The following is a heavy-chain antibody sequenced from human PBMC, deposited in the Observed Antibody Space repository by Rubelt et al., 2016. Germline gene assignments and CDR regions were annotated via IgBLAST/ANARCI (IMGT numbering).Heavy chain of an antibody. V-gene: IGHV1-2*02. CDR2: INPNSGGT. CDR1: GYTFTGYY. J-gene: IGHJ4*02. CDR3: ARFAIGGHSSGYLFDY. D-gene: IGHD3-22*01. Sequence: QVQLVQSGAEVKKPGASVKVSCKASGYTFTGYYMHWVRQAPGQGLEWMGWINPNSGGTNYAQKVQDRVTMNRDTSSSTANMELSRLRSDDTAVYYCARFAIGGHSSGYLFDYWGQGTLVTVSS.